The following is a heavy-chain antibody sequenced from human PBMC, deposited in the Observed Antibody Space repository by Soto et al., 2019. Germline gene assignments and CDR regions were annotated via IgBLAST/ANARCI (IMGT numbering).Heavy chain of an antibody. V-gene: IGHV5-51*01. J-gene: IGHJ4*02. CDR2: IYPADSDN. CDR1: GYSFTSYW. D-gene: IGHD3-9*01. Sequence: PGESLKISSTCSGYSFTSYWIGGVRQMPGKGLEWMGIIYPADSDNRYSQSFQGQVTISADTSISTDNLQWSSLKASDTAMYYCARPGETGSYSYFDYWGQGTLVTVSS. CDR3: ARPGETGSYSYFDY.